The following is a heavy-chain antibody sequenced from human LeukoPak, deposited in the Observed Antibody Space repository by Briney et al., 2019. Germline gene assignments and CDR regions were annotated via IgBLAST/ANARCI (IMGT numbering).Heavy chain of an antibody. V-gene: IGHV3-30-3*01. Sequence: GGSLRLSCAASGFTFRDYAIHWVRQAPGKGLEWVAVISYDGSNNFYADSVRGRFTIPRDNSKNTIYLQMNSLRAEDTSVYYCAKVGGRKYYDFWSGYQSSFDYWGQGTLVTVSS. D-gene: IGHD3-3*01. CDR1: GFTFRDYA. CDR2: ISYDGSNN. J-gene: IGHJ4*02. CDR3: AKVGGRKYYDFWSGYQSSFDY.